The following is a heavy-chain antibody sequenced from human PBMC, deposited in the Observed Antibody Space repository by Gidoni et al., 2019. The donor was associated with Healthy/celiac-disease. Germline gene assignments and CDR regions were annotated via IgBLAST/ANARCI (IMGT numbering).Heavy chain of an antibody. J-gene: IGHJ5*02. CDR2: IYPGDSDT. V-gene: IGHV5-51*01. CDR3: ARVSTRVGNWFDP. Sequence: GIIYPGDSDTRYSPSFQGQVTISADKSISTAYLQWSSLKASDTAMYYCARVSTRVGNWFDPWGQGTLVTVSS. D-gene: IGHD1-26*01.